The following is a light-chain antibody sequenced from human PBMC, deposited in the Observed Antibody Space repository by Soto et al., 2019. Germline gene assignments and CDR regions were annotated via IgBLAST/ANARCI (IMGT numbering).Light chain of an antibody. CDR3: QHYGSLSWT. CDR1: HSISNN. Sequence: EIVMTQSPATLSVSPGERATLSCRASHSISNNLAWYQQKPGQAPKIIIFGASGRATGIPDRFSGSGSGTDFTLTISRLEPDDFAVYYCQHYGSLSWTFGQGTKVDIK. V-gene: IGKV3-20*01. J-gene: IGKJ1*01. CDR2: GAS.